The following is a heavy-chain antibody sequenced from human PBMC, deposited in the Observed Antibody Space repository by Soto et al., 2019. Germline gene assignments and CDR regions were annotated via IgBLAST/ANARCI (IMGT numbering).Heavy chain of an antibody. CDR2: TYYRSRWYN. CDR3: AGTTSLQWYYMDV. D-gene: IGHD1-7*01. J-gene: IGHJ6*03. CDR1: GDSVSSNSAA. V-gene: IGHV6-1*01. Sequence: QVQLQQSGPGLVKPSQTLSLTCAISGDSVSSNSAAWNWIRQSPSGGLEWLGRTYYRSRWYNDYAVSVRSRITINPTTSQNQFSLHLNSVTPEYTAVYYCAGTTSLQWYYMDVWGKGTTVTVSS.